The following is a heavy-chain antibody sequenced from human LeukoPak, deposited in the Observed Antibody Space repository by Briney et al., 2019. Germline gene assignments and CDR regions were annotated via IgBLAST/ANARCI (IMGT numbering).Heavy chain of an antibody. CDR1: GFTVSSNY. D-gene: IGHD5-24*01. Sequence: GGSLRLSCAASGFTVSSNYMSWVRQAPGKGLEWVSVIYSGGSTYYADSVKGRFTISRDNSKNTLYLQMNSLRAEDTAVYYCARERDGYNSNWFDPWGQGTLVTVSS. CDR2: IYSGGST. V-gene: IGHV3-53*01. CDR3: ARERDGYNSNWFDP. J-gene: IGHJ5*02.